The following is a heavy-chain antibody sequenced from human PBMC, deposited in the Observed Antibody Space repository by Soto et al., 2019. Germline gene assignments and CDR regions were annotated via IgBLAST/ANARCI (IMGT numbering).Heavy chain of an antibody. Sequence: SETLSLTCTVSGGSVSSGSYYWSWIRQPPGKGLECIGYIFYSGSTNYNPALKSRVTISVDTSKSQFSLKLSSVTAADTAVYYCAKDSGYNYGYFRWFDPWGQGTLVTVSS. CDR2: IFYSGST. D-gene: IGHD5-18*01. CDR3: AKDSGYNYGYFRWFDP. V-gene: IGHV4-61*01. J-gene: IGHJ5*02. CDR1: GGSVSSGSYY.